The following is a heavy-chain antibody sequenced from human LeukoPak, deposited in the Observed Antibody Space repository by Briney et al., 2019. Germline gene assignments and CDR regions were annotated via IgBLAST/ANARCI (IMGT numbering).Heavy chain of an antibody. CDR1: GYSFTSYW. Sequence: GESLKISCKGSGYSFTSYWISWVRQMPGKGLEWMGRIDPSDSYTNYSPSSQGHVTISADKSISTAYLQWSSLKASDTAMYYCARGRSSGYYYDYWGQGTLVTVSS. D-gene: IGHD3-22*01. J-gene: IGHJ4*02. CDR2: IDPSDSYT. CDR3: ARGRSSGYYYDY. V-gene: IGHV5-10-1*01.